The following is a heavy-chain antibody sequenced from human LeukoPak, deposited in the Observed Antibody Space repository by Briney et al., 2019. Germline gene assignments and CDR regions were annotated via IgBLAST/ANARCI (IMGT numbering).Heavy chain of an antibody. CDR1: GFTVSSNY. D-gene: IGHD3-10*01. Sequence: PGGSLRLSCSASGFTVSSNYMSWVRQAPGKGLEWVSVIYSGGSTYYADSVKRRFTISRDNSKNTLYLQMNSLRAEDTAVYYCARARLVYGSGSYHFDYWGQGTLVTVSS. CDR3: ARARLVYGSGSYHFDY. V-gene: IGHV3-66*02. J-gene: IGHJ4*02. CDR2: IYSGGST.